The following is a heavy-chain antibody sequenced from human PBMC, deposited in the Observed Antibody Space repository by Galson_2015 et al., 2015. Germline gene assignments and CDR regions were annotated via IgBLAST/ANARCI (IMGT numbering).Heavy chain of an antibody. Sequence: SLRLSCAASGFTFSSYGMHWVRQAPGKGLERVAVISYDGSNKYYADSVKGRFTISRDNSKNTLYLQMNSLRAEDTAVYYCAKAGGTQGDYYYYYGMDVWGQGTTVTVSS. D-gene: IGHD3-16*01. CDR2: ISYDGSNK. CDR1: GFTFSSYG. V-gene: IGHV3-30*18. J-gene: IGHJ6*02. CDR3: AKAGGTQGDYYYYYGMDV.